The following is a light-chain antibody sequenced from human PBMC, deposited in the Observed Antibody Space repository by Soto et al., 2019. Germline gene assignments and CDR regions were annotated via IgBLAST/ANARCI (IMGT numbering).Light chain of an antibody. CDR1: SSDVGGYNY. CDR3: SSYTSSNTRVV. J-gene: IGLJ2*01. CDR2: DVS. Sequence: QSALTQPASVSGSPGQSITISCTGTSSDVGGYNYVSWYQQHPGKAPKLMIYDVSNRPSGVSNRFSGSKSGNTASLTISGLPAEDEADYYCSSYTSSNTRVVFGGGTKLTVL. V-gene: IGLV2-14*01.